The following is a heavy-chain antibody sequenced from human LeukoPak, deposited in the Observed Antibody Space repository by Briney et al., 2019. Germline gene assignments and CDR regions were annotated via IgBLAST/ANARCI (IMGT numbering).Heavy chain of an antibody. D-gene: IGHD3-22*01. CDR3: ARGPSGYYDTSGYSEY. J-gene: IGHJ4*02. CDR2: IRYDGSNK. Sequence: QTGGSLRLSCAASGFTFSSYGMHWVRQAPGKGLEWVAFIRYDGSNKYYADSVKGRFTISRDNSKNTLYLQMNSLRAEDTAVYYCARGPSGYYDTSGYSEYWGQGTLVTVSS. CDR1: GFTFSSYG. V-gene: IGHV3-30*02.